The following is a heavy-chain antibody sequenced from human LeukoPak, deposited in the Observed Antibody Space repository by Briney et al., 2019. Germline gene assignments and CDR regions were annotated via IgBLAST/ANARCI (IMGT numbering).Heavy chain of an antibody. D-gene: IGHD1-26*01. V-gene: IGHV7-4-1*02. CDR3: ARAGWELLGTFDY. J-gene: IGHJ4*02. Sequence: ASVKVSCKASGYTFTSYAMNWVRLAPGQGVEWMGWINTNTGNPTYAQGFTGRFVFSLETSVSTAYLQISSLKAEDTAIYYCARAGWELLGTFDYWGQGTLVTVSS. CDR2: INTNTGNP. CDR1: GYTFTSYA.